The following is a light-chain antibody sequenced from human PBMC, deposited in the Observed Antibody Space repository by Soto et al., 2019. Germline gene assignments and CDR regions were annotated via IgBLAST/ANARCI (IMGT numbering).Light chain of an antibody. CDR2: DTS. CDR1: QYISSW. J-gene: IGKJ1*01. CDR3: QQYNTYPWT. V-gene: IGKV1-5*01. Sequence: DIQMTQSPSTLSASVGDRVTITCRASQYISSWLAWYQQKPGTAPRLLIYDTSNLEDGVPSTFSGSGSGTDFTLTVSSLQPDDSATYYCQQYNTYPWTFGQGTKVE.